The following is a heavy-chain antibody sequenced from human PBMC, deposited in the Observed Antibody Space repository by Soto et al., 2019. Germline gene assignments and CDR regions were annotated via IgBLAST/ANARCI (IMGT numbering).Heavy chain of an antibody. CDR1: GGSFSGYY. CDR2: INHSGST. J-gene: IGHJ4*02. Sequence: SETLSLTCAVYGGSFSGYYWSWIRQPPGKGLEWIGEINHSGSTNYNPSLKSRVTISVDTSKNQFSLKLSSVTAADTAVYYCARLIVVVNSYYFDYWGQGTLVTVSS. D-gene: IGHD3-22*01. V-gene: IGHV4-34*01. CDR3: ARLIVVVNSYYFDY.